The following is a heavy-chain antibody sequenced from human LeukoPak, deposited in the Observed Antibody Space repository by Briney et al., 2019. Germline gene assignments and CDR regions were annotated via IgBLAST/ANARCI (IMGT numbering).Heavy chain of an antibody. J-gene: IGHJ4*02. Sequence: PGGSLRLSCAASGFTFSSYGMHWVRQAPGKGLEWVAFIRYDGSNKYYADSVKGRFTISRDNSKNTLYLQMNSLRAEDTAVYYCARDPGAVATIGGYYFDYWGQGTLVTVSS. CDR1: GFTFSSYG. V-gene: IGHV3-30*02. CDR2: IRYDGSNK. CDR3: ARDPGAVATIGGYYFDY. D-gene: IGHD5-12*01.